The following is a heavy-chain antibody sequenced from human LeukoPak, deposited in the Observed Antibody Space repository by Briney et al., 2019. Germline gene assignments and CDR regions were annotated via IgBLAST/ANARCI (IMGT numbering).Heavy chain of an antibody. J-gene: IGHJ4*02. CDR2: ILYSGST. V-gene: IGHV4-34*12. CDR1: GGSFSGYY. D-gene: IGHD1-26*01. CDR3: ARDTGNFDVDY. Sequence: SETLSLTCAVYGGSFSGYYWSWIRQFPGKGLEWMGSILYSGSTYYIPSLKSRLTISADTSKNQFSLKLSSVTAADTAVYYCARDTGNFDVDYWGQGTLVTVSS.